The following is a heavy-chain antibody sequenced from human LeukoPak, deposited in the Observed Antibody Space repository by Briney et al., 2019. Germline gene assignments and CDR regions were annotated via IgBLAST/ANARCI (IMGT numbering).Heavy chain of an antibody. CDR3: ARSFDSRGYYYYGMDV. J-gene: IGHJ6*02. V-gene: IGHV4-59*01. CDR2: IYYSGST. Sequence: PSETLSLTCIVSGGXLSSYYCSWIRQPPGKGLEWIGYIYYSGSTSYNSSLKSRVTISLDTPKNQFSLKLNSVTAADTAVYYCARSFDSRGYYYYGMDVWGQGTTVTVSS. D-gene: IGHD3-22*01. CDR1: GGXLSSYY.